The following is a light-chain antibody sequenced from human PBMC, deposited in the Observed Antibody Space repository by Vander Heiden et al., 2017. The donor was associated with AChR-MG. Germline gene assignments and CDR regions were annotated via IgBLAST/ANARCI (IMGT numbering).Light chain of an antibody. V-gene: IGKV3-11*01. Sequence: EIVLTQSPATLSLSPGERATLSCRTSQSVGSFLAWYAQKPGQAPRLLIYAASNRATGIPARFSGSGSGTDFTLTISSLEPEDFAGYYCQHRRVFGQGARLEIK. CDR2: AAS. J-gene: IGKJ5*01. CDR1: QSVGSF. CDR3: QHRRV.